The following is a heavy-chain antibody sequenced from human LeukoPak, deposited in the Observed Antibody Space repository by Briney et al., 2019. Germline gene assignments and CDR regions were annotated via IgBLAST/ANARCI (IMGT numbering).Heavy chain of an antibody. CDR1: GDSVSSYY. J-gene: IGHJ4*02. D-gene: IGHD3-9*01. V-gene: IGHV4-59*02. CDR2: IYYNGNT. Sequence: SETLSLTCTVSGDSVSSYYWNWIRQPPGKELEWIGNIYYNGNTNYNPSLQSRVTISIDTSKNQFSLKLNSVTAADTATYYCARGRLSPLVFRPFEYWGQGTLVTVSS. CDR3: ARGRLSPLVFRPFEY.